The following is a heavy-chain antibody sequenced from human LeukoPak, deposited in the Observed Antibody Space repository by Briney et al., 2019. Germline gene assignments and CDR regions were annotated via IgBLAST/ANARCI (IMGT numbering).Heavy chain of an antibody. D-gene: IGHD3-10*01. CDR1: GFTFSTYW. J-gene: IGHJ4*02. CDR3: ARDDRGFFDY. CDR2: INSDGSHT. Sequence: TGGSLRLSCAASGFTFSTYWMHWVRHTPGKGLVWVSHINSDGSHTYYADSVKGRFTISRDNAKNTLYLQMSSLRAEDTAVYYCARDDRGFFDYWGQGNLVTVSS. V-gene: IGHV3-74*01.